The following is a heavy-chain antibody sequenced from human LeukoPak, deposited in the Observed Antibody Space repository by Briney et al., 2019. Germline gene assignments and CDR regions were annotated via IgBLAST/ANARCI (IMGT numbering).Heavy chain of an antibody. V-gene: IGHV4-59*01. J-gene: IGHJ6*03. CDR1: GASFSTNY. Sequence: SETLSLXCSVSGASFSTNYWSWIRQPPGRGLEWIGYVFDSGSTNYNPSLKSRVTISVDTSTKQFSLRLSSVTAADTAVYYCARLYQQSKWKYYYYYYMDVWGKGTAVTVSS. CDR2: VFDSGST. CDR3: ARLYQQSKWKYYYYYYMDV. D-gene: IGHD1-1*01.